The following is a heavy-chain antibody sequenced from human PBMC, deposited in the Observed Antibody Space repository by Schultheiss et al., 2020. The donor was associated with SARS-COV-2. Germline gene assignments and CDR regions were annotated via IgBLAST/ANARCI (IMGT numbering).Heavy chain of an antibody. CDR1: GFTFSSYA. D-gene: IGHD3-16*01. CDR3: ARDYRGGEDY. Sequence: GESLKISCAASGFTFSSYAMHWVRQAPGKGLEWVAVIWYDGSNKYYADSVKGRFTISRDNSKNTLYLQMNSLRADDTAVYYCARDYRGGEDYWGQGTLVTVSS. J-gene: IGHJ4*02. CDR2: IWYDGSNK. V-gene: IGHV3-33*01.